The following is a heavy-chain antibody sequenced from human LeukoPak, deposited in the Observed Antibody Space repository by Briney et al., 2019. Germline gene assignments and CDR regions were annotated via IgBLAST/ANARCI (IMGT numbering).Heavy chain of an antibody. V-gene: IGHV1-2*06. Sequence: ASVKVSCKASGYTFTGYYMHWVRQAPGQGLEWMGRINPNSDGTNYAQKFQGRVTMTRDTSISTAYMELSRLRSDDTAVYYCARVGYSYGYDFDYWGQGTLVTVSS. J-gene: IGHJ4*02. CDR3: ARVGYSYGYDFDY. CDR1: GYTFTGYY. CDR2: INPNSDGT. D-gene: IGHD5-18*01.